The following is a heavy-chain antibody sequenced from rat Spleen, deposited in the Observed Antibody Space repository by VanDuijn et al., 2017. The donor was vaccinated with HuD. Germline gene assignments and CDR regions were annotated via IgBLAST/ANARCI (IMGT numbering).Heavy chain of an antibody. J-gene: IGHJ4*01. Sequence: EVQLVESGGGVVQPGRSLKLSCATSGFTFSDFYMAWVRQAPTKGLEWVASISSDGGGAYYRDSVKGRFTLSRDNAKSTLYLQMDSLRSEDTATYYCARHYGGYSEYVMDAWGQGASVTVSS. CDR3: ARHYGGYSEYVMDA. D-gene: IGHD1-11*01. CDR2: ISSDGGGA. V-gene: IGHV5-25*01. CDR1: GFTFSDFY.